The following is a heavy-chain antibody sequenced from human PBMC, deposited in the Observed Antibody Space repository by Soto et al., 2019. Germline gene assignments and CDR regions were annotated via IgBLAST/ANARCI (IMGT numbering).Heavy chain of an antibody. CDR2: IYPGDSDT. D-gene: IGHD2-21*02. CDR3: AATQYCGDDCYSGPFDY. J-gene: IGHJ4*02. V-gene: IGHV5-51*01. Sequence: GESLKISCKGSGYRFTGYWIGWVRQMPGKGLEWMGIIYPGDSDTRYSPSFQGQVTISADKSISTAYLQWSSLKGSDTAMYYCAATQYCGDDCYSGPFDYWGQGTLVTVSS. CDR1: GYRFTGYW.